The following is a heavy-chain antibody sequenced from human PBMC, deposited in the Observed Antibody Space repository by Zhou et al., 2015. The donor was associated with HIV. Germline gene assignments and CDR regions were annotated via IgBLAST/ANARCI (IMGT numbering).Heavy chain of an antibody. CDR2: ISKTGNTI. CDR3: ARDRSAYALDV. V-gene: IGHV3-48*03. Sequence: VHLVESGGGVVQPGRSLRLSCAASGFMFSSHWMTWIRQSPGKGLEWVSYISKTGNTIEYAASVKGRFTNSRDNANKSLYLQMNNLRVEDTAIYYCARDRSAYALDVWGHGTTVTVSS. J-gene: IGHJ6*02. D-gene: IGHD5-12*01. CDR1: GFMFSSHW.